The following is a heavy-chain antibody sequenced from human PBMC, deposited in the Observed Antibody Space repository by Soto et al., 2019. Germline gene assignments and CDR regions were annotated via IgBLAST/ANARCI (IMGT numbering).Heavy chain of an antibody. V-gene: IGHV3-21*01. CDR2: ISSSGYI. CDR3: ARDCSGGSCYPGMDV. Sequence: LRLSCAASGFNVNSYTINWVRQAPGKRLEWLSSISSSGYIFSTDSVRGRFTISRDNAKNSVYLQINSLRAEDTAVYFCARDCSGGSCYPGMDVWGQGTTVTVSS. D-gene: IGHD2-15*01. CDR1: GFNVNSYT. J-gene: IGHJ6*02.